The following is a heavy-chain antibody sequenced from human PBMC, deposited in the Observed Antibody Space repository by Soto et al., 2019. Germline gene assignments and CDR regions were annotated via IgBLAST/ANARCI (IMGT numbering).Heavy chain of an antibody. CDR1: GGSFSGYY. V-gene: IGHV4-34*01. CDR2: INHSGST. J-gene: IGHJ6*03. Sequence: SETLSLTCAVYGGSFSGYYWSWIRQPPGKGLEWIGEINHSGSTNYNPSLKSRVTISVDPSKNQFSLKLSSVTAADTAVYYCARGRSGTTASGYSYIDVWGKGTTLTVSS. D-gene: IGHD4-17*01. CDR3: ARGRSGTTASGYSYIDV.